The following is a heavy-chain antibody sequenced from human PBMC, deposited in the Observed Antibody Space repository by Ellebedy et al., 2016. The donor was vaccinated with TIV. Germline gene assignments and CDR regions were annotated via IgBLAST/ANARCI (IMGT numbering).Heavy chain of an antibody. J-gene: IGHJ4*02. V-gene: IGHV4-34*01. CDR3: AGGYCSGGSCYSVTGY. CDR1: GFTFSSYA. CDR2: INHSGST. Sequence: ESLKISCAASGFTFSSYAMSWIRQPPGKGLEWIGEINHSGSTNYNPSLKSRVTISVDTSKNQFSLKLSSVTAADTAVYYCAGGYCSGGSCYSVTGYWGQGTLVTVSS. D-gene: IGHD2-15*01.